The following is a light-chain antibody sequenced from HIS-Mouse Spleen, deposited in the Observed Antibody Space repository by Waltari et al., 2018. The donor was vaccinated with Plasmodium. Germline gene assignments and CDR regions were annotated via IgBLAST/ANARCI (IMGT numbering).Light chain of an antibody. CDR3: LQDYNYPYI. Sequence: AIQMTQSPSSLSVSVGDRVTITCRASQGIRNDLGWYQQKPGKAPKLLISAASSLQSGVPSRFSGSGSGTDFTLTISSLQPEDFATYYCLQDYNYPYIFGQGTKLEIK. V-gene: IGKV1-6*01. CDR1: QGIRND. J-gene: IGKJ2*01. CDR2: AAS.